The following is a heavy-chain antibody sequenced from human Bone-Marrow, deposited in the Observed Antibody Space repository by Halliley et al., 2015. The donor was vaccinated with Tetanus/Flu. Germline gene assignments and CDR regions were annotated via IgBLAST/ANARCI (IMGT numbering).Heavy chain of an antibody. J-gene: IGHJ4*02. CDR3: ATELVPAAIPDD. CDR1: GFIFSNFG. Sequence: SLRLSCAASGFIFSNFGMHWVRQAPGKGLEWVAMIWYDGSNEHYADSVKGRFTISRGNSKNTLYLQMNSLRAEDTAVYYCATELVPAAIPDDWGPGTLVTVSS. V-gene: IGHV3-33*01. CDR2: IWYDGSNE. D-gene: IGHD2-2*01.